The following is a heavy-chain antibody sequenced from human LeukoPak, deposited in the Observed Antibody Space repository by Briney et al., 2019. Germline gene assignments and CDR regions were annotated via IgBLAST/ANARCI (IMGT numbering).Heavy chain of an antibody. J-gene: IGHJ4*02. CDR3: AGGAYGSGSRYFDY. CDR1: GGSISSGNYY. D-gene: IGHD3-10*01. V-gene: IGHV4-61*02. CDR2: IYTNGST. Sequence: PSETLSLTCAVSGGSISSGNYYWSWIRQPAGKGLEWIGRIYTNGSTYYNPSLKIRVTISVDTSKNQFSLNLNSVTAADTAVYYCAGGAYGSGSRYFDYWGQGTLVTVSS.